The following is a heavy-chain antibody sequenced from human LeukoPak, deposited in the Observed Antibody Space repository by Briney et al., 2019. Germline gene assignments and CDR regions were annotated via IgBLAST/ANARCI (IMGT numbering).Heavy chain of an antibody. CDR1: GYTFTSYG. Sequence: GASVTVSCKASGYTFTSYGISWVRQAPGQGLEWMGWISAYNGDTNYPQKFQGRVTMTTDTSTSTAYMELRSLRSDDTAVYYCGRVRGYNWNYEGYYYGMDVWGQGTTVTVSS. J-gene: IGHJ6*02. D-gene: IGHD1-7*01. CDR2: ISAYNGDT. CDR3: GRVRGYNWNYEGYYYGMDV. V-gene: IGHV1-18*01.